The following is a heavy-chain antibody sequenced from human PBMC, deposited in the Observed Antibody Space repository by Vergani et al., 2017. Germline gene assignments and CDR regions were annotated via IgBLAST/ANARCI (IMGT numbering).Heavy chain of an antibody. J-gene: IGHJ1*01. V-gene: IGHV1-69*01. Sequence: QVQLVQSGAEVKKPGSSVKVSAKPSEAPFRSYAFGWFHRPPGQGLKWMGGIIPIFVTANYAQKFQGRVTITADESTSTAYMELSSLRSEDTAVYYCARSYCSSTSCPNIVHHAEYFQHWGQGTLVTVSS. CDR2: IIPIFVTA. CDR1: EAPFRSYA. CDR3: ARSYCSSTSCPNIVHHAEYFQH. D-gene: IGHD2-2*01.